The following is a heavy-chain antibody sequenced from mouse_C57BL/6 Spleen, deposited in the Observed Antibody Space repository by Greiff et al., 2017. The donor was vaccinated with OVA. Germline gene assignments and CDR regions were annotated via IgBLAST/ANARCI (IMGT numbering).Heavy chain of an antibody. CDR2: IYPGSGST. CDR1: GYTFTSYW. Sequence: QVQLQQPGAELVKPGASVKMSCKASGYTFTSYWITWVKQRPRQGLEWIGDIYPGSGSTNYNEKFKSKATLTVDTSSSTAYMQLSSLTSEDSAVYYCARYPFTTGCYYAMDYWGQGTSVTVSS. V-gene: IGHV1-55*01. CDR3: ARYPFTTGCYYAMDY. J-gene: IGHJ4*01. D-gene: IGHD1-1*01.